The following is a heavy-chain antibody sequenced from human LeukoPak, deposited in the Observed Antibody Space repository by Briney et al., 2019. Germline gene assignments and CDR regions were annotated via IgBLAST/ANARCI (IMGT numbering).Heavy chain of an antibody. CDR3: ARGGKNFDY. CDR2: ISYDGSNK. J-gene: IGHJ4*02. D-gene: IGHD3-10*01. V-gene: IGHV3-30*04. Sequence: GGSLRLSCAASGFTFSSYAMHWVRQAPGKGLEWVAVISYDGSNKYYADSVKGRFTISRDNSKNTLYLQMNSLRAEDTAVYYCARGGKNFDYWGQGTLVTVSS. CDR1: GFTFSSYA.